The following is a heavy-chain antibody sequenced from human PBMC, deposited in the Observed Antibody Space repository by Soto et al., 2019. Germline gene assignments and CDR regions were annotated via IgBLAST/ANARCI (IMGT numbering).Heavy chain of an antibody. D-gene: IGHD3-3*01. CDR1: GFTFSSYA. J-gene: IGHJ4*02. CDR2: ISGSGGST. CDR3: AKDAWAAHDFWSGYNSDYDY. V-gene: IGHV3-23*01. Sequence: EVQLLESGGGLVQPGGSLRLSCAASGFTFSSYAMSWVRQAPGKGLEGVSAISGSGGSTYYADSVKGRFTISRDNSNNTLYLQMNSLRAEDTAVYYCAKDAWAAHDFWSGYNSDYDYWGQVTLVTVSS.